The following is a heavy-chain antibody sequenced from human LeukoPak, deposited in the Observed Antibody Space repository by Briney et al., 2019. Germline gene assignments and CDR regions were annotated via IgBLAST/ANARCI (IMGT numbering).Heavy chain of an antibody. CDR1: GGSFSGYY. J-gene: IGHJ6*04. Sequence: SETLSLTCAVYGGSFSGYYWSWIRQPPGKGLEWIGEVNHSGSTNYNPCLKSRVTISVDTSKNQFSLRLSSVTAADTAVYYCARGDSYYYYGMDVWGKGTTVTVSS. CDR2: VNHSGST. CDR3: ARGDSYYYYGMDV. D-gene: IGHD3/OR15-3a*01. V-gene: IGHV4-34*01.